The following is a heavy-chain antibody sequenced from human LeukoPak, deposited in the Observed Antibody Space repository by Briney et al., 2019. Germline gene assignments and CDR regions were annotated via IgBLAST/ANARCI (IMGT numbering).Heavy chain of an antibody. Sequence: ASVKVSCKASGYTLTGYYMNWVRQAPGQGLEWMGWINPNSGGTNYAQKFQGRVTMTRDTSISTAYMELRRLRSDDTAVYYCARWGRGYCTNGVCSKYYFDYWGQGTLVTVSS. CDR2: INPNSGGT. CDR1: GYTLTGYY. CDR3: ARWGRGYCTNGVCSKYYFDY. J-gene: IGHJ4*02. V-gene: IGHV1-2*02. D-gene: IGHD2-8*01.